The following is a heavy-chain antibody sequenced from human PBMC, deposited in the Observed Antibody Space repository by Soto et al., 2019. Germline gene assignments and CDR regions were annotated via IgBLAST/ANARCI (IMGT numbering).Heavy chain of an antibody. D-gene: IGHD2-8*01. J-gene: IGHJ4*02. CDR2: IWYDGSNK. V-gene: IGHV3-33*01. CDR3: ARGRREWDFDY. Sequence: QVQLVESGGGVVQPGRSLRLSCAASGFTFSSYGMHWVRQAPGKGLEWVAVIWYDGSNKYYADSVKGRFTISRDNSKNTLYLQRNSLRAEDTAVYSCARGRREWDFDYWGQGTLVTVSS. CDR1: GFTFSSYG.